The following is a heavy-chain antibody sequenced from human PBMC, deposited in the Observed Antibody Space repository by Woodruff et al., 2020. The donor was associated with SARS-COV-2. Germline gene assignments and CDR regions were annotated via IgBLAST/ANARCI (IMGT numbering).Heavy chain of an antibody. V-gene: IGHV3-30-3*01. J-gene: IGHJ4*02. D-gene: IGHD3-10*01. CDR2: ISYDGSNK. Sequence: VAVISYDGSNKYYADSVKGRFTISRDNSKNTLYLQMNSLRAEDTAVYYCARASSGSYLSSFDYWGQ. CDR3: ARASSGSYLSSFDY.